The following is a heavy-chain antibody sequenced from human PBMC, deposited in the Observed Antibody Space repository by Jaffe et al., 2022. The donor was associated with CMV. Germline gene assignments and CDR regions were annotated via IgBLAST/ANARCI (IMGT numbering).Heavy chain of an antibody. Sequence: EVQLVESGGGLVQPGGSLRLSCAASGFTFSSYDMHWVRQATGKGLEWVSAIGTAGDTYYPGSVKGRFTISRENAKNSLYLQMNSLRAGDTAVYYCARSEFRSGSYRPSRAYYFDYWGQGTLVTVSS. CDR1: GFTFSSYD. D-gene: IGHD1-26*01. J-gene: IGHJ4*02. CDR2: IGTAGDT. V-gene: IGHV3-13*01. CDR3: ARSEFRSGSYRPSRAYYFDY.